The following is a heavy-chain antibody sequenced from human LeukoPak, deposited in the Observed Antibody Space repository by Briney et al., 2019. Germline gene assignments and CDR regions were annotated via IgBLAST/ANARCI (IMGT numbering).Heavy chain of an antibody. V-gene: IGHV4-39*01. D-gene: IGHD3-16*02. CDR1: GGSISSSSYY. CDR3: AALGLRLGELSFHFDY. J-gene: IGHJ4*02. Sequence: SETLSLTCTVSGGSISSSSYYWGWIRQPPGKGLEWIGSIYYSGSTYYNPSLKSRVTISVDTSKNQFSLKLSSVTAADTAVYYCAALGLRLGELSFHFDYWGQGTLVTVSS. CDR2: IYYSGST.